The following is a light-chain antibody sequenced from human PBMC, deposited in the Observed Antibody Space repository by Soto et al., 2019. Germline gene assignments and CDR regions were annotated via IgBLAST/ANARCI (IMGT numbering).Light chain of an antibody. Sequence: DIQMTQSPSSVSASVGDRVTITCRASQDISSWLAWCQHKPGKAPSLLIYAASSLQSGVPSRFRGSGSGTDFALTIAGLESEGFATYYCQQANSFPLAFGVGTKVAIK. J-gene: IGKJ4*02. V-gene: IGKV1D-12*01. CDR2: AAS. CDR1: QDISSW. CDR3: QQANSFPLA.